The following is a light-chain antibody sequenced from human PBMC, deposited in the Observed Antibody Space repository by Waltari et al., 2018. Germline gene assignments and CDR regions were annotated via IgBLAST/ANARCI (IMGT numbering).Light chain of an antibody. CDR1: SSDVGNYNL. Sequence: QSALTQPASVSGSPGQSITISYTGTSSDVGNYNLFSWYQQHPGKAPKLMIYEGFKRPSGVSNRFSGFKSGNTASLTISGLQAEDEADYFCSSYAGSRTYVFGGGTKLTVL. CDR3: SSYAGSRTYV. CDR2: EGF. V-gene: IGLV2-23*01. J-gene: IGLJ2*01.